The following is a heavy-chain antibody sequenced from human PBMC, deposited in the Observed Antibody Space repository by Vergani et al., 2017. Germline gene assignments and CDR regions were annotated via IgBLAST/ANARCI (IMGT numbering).Heavy chain of an antibody. Sequence: EVQLLESGGGLVQPGGSLRLSCAASGFTFSSYAMSWVRQAPGKGLEGVSAISGSGGSTYYADSVKGRFTISRDNSKNTLYLQMNSLRAEDTAVYYCATIGYCSSTSCYWDGMDVWGQGTTVTVSS. J-gene: IGHJ6*02. CDR3: ATIGYCSSTSCYWDGMDV. D-gene: IGHD2-2*01. V-gene: IGHV3-23*01. CDR1: GFTFSSYA. CDR2: ISGSGGST.